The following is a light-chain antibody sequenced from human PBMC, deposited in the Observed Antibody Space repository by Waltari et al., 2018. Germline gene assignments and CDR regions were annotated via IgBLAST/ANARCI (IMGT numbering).Light chain of an antibody. CDR1: QLGDKD. Sequence: SYELTQPPSVSVSPGQTASLTCPGDQLGDKDAGWNQQKPGQSPVLVIYQDSKRPSGIPERFSGSNSGNTATLTISGTQAMDEADYYCQAWDSSRYVLGTGTKVTVL. V-gene: IGLV3-1*01. CDR3: QAWDSSRYV. CDR2: QDS. J-gene: IGLJ1*01.